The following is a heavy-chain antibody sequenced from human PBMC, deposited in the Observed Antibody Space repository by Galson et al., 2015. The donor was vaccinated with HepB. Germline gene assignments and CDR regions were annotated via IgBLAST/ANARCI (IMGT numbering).Heavy chain of an antibody. CDR2: IIPIFGTA. Sequence: SVKVSCKASGGTFSSYAISWVRQAPGQGLEWMGGIIPIFGTANYAQKFQGRVTITADESTSTAYMELSSLRSEDTAVYYCARGVPPEVRGVPPYFDYWGQGTLVTVSS. J-gene: IGHJ4*02. D-gene: IGHD3-10*01. V-gene: IGHV1-69*13. CDR1: GGTFSSYA. CDR3: ARGVPPEVRGVPPYFDY.